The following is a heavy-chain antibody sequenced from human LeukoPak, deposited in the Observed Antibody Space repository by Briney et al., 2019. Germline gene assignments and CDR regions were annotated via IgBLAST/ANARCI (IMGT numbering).Heavy chain of an antibody. CDR3: ARGETPTIFGVVITTYYYGMDV. V-gene: IGHV1-69*13. CDR1: GGTFSSYA. J-gene: IGHJ6*02. D-gene: IGHD3-3*01. Sequence: ASVKVSCKASGGTFSSYAISWVRQAPGQGLEWMGGIIPIFGTANYAQKFQGRATITADESTSTAYMELSSLRSEDTAVYYCARGETPTIFGVVITTYYYGMDVWGQGTTVTVSS. CDR2: IIPIFGTA.